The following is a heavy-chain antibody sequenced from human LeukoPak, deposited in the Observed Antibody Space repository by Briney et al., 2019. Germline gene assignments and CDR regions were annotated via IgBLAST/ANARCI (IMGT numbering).Heavy chain of an antibody. J-gene: IGHJ4*02. CDR2: IYYSGST. CDR3: ARSHYSINDFDY. Sequence: PSETLSLTCTVSGGSISSGGYYWSWIRQHPGKGLEWIGYIYYSGSTYYNPSLKSRVTISVDTSKNQFSLKLSSVTAADTAVYYCARSHYSINDFDYWGQGTLVTVSS. CDR1: GGSISSGGYY. V-gene: IGHV4-31*03. D-gene: IGHD4-11*01.